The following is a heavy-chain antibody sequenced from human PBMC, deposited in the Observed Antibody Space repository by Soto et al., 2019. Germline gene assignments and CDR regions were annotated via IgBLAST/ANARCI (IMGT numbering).Heavy chain of an antibody. V-gene: IGHV3-21*01. CDR3: ARDSPVGVGTEGEIDY. D-gene: IGHD2-8*02. CDR1: GFTFSSYS. CDR2: ISSSSSYI. Sequence: PVGSLRLSFAASGFTFSSYSMIWVRQAPGKGLEWVSSISSSSSYIYYADSVKGRFTISRDNAKNSLYLQMNSLRAEDTAVYYCARDSPVGVGTEGEIDYWGQGTLGTVSS. J-gene: IGHJ4*02.